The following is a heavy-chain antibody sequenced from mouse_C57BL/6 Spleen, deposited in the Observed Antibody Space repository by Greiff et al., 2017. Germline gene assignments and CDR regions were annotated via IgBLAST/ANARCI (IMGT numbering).Heavy chain of an antibody. D-gene: IGHD1-1*01. CDR2: INPNNGGT. CDR1: GYTFTDYN. V-gene: IGHV1-22*01. CDR3: ARALRSWFDY. Sequence: VQLQQSGPELVKPGASVKMSCKASGYTFTDYNMHWVKQSHGKSLEWIGDINPNNGGTSYNQKFKGKATLTVNKSSSTAYMGLRSLTSEDSAVYYCARALRSWFDYWGQGTLVTVSA. J-gene: IGHJ3*01.